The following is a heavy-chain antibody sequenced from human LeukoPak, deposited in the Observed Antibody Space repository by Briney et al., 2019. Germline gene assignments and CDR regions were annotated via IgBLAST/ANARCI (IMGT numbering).Heavy chain of an antibody. D-gene: IGHD3-10*01. Sequence: GAPLKISCKGSGSRFTSYWIGWVRQMPGKGLEWMGIIYPGDSDTRYSPSFQGQVTISADKSISTASLQWRSLKASDTAMYYCARTSYYYGSGFFDYWGQGTLVTVSS. CDR2: IYPGDSDT. CDR1: GSRFTSYW. CDR3: ARTSYYYGSGFFDY. J-gene: IGHJ4*02. V-gene: IGHV5-51*01.